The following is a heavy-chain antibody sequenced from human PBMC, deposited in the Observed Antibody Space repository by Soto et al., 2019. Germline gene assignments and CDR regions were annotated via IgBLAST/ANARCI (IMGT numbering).Heavy chain of an antibody. V-gene: IGHV3-74*03. CDR3: ARDQSTGDWFDA. Sequence: EVQLVQSGGGLVQPGGSLRLSCGASGFAFSSYWMHWVRQVPGKGLVWVSRINGDGSGIKYADSVKGRFTISRDNAKNTVYLQMNSLRVEDTAVYYCARDQSTGDWFDAWGQGTLVTVSS. D-gene: IGHD2-2*01. J-gene: IGHJ5*02. CDR2: INGDGSGI. CDR1: GFAFSSYW.